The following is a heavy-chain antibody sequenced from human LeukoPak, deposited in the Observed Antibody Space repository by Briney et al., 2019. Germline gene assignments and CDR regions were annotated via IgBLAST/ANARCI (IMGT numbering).Heavy chain of an antibody. V-gene: IGHV4-34*01. CDR3: ARRGRYYGSGSSYYFDY. J-gene: IGHJ4*02. D-gene: IGHD3-10*01. Sequence: SETLSLTCAVYGGSFSGYYWSWIRQPLGKGLEWIGEINHSGSTNYNPSLKSRVTISVDTSKNQFSLKLSSVTAADTAVYYCARRGRYYGSGSSYYFDYWGQGTLVTVSS. CDR1: GGSFSGYY. CDR2: INHSGST.